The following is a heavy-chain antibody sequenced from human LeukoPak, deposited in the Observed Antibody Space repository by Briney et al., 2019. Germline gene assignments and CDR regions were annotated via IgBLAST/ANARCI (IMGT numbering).Heavy chain of an antibody. D-gene: IGHD3-22*01. CDR2: IYPGDSDT. CDR1: GYSFPSYW. V-gene: IGHV5-51*01. Sequence: PGESLKISCKGSGYSFPSYWIAWVRQMPGKGLEWMGIIYPGDSDTRYSPSFQGLVTISADKSISTAHLQWSSLKASDTAMYYCARGINYNDRSGYDYWGQGTLVTVSS. CDR3: ARGINYNDRSGYDY. J-gene: IGHJ4*02.